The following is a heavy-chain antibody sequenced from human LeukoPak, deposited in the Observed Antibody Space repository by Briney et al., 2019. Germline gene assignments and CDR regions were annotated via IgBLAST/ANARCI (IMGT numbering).Heavy chain of an antibody. J-gene: IGHJ4*02. CDR2: INWNSDSI. CDR1: GFTFDDYA. V-gene: IGHV3-9*01. CDR3: ARAQTYGDSRLLLDY. Sequence: GGSLRLSCAVSGFTFDDYAMHWVRQVPGKGLEWVSGINWNSDSIGYAVRGRFTISRDNAKNSQYLQMNSLRVEDTALYYCARAQTYGDSRLLLDYWGQGTLVTVSS. D-gene: IGHD2-21*02.